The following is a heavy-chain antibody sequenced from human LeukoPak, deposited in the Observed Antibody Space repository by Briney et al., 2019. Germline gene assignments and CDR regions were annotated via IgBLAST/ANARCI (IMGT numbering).Heavy chain of an antibody. J-gene: IGHJ4*02. CDR1: GFTFSNYA. CDR3: RGISPLSRLDY. Sequence: TGGSLRLSCVGSGFTFSNYAMSWARQAPGKGLEWVSSISGSGGGTYSADSVKGRFTISRDNSKNTLSLQMNSLRAEDTAVYYCRGISPLSRLDYWGQGALVTVSS. D-gene: IGHD1-14*01. CDR2: ISGSGGGT. V-gene: IGHV3-23*01.